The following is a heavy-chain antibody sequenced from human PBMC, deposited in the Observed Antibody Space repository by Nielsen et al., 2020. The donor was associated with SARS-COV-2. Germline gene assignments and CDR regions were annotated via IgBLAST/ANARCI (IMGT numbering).Heavy chain of an antibody. V-gene: IGHV1-69*02. D-gene: IGHD3-3*01. CDR1: GYTFTGYY. CDR3: ARNYQIFGVVIYYYYGMDV. Sequence: SVKVSCKASGYTFTGYYIHWVRQAPGQGLEWMGRIIPILGIANYAQKFQGRVTITADKSTSTAYMELSSLRSEDTAVYYCARNYQIFGVVIYYYYGMDVWGQGTTVTVSS. J-gene: IGHJ6*02. CDR2: IIPILGIA.